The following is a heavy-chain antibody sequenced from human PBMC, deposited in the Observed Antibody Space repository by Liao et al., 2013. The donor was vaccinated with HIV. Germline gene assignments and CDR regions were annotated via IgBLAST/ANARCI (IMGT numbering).Heavy chain of an antibody. J-gene: IGHJ3*02. Sequence: QVQLQESGPGLVKPSQTLSLTCTVSGGSISSGSYYWSWIRQPAGKGLEWIGRIYTSGSTNYNPSLKSRVTISVDTSKNQFSLKLSSVTAADTAVYYCAREGYDFWSGYYWTDAFDIWAKGQWSPSLQ. D-gene: IGHD3-3*01. CDR2: IYTSGST. CDR1: GGSISSGSYY. V-gene: IGHV4-61*02. CDR3: AREGYDFWSGYYWTDAFDI.